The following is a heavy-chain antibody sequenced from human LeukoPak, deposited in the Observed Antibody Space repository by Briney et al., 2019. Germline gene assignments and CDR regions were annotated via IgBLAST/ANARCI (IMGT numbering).Heavy chain of an antibody. CDR1: GFTFNNYA. Sequence: GGSLRLSCAVSGFTFNNYAMNWVRQTPGKGLQWVSAVSGDGQRTFYADSVKGRFTIFRDNSMNTLSLQMNSLRVEDTAVYYCAKEQDNLLLLSHFDSWGQGILVTVSA. CDR2: VSGDGQRT. V-gene: IGHV3-23*01. D-gene: IGHD1-14*01. J-gene: IGHJ4*02. CDR3: AKEQDNLLLLSHFDS.